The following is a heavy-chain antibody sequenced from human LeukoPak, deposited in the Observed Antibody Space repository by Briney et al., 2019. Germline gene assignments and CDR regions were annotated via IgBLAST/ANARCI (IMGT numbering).Heavy chain of an antibody. V-gene: IGHV3-21*01. CDR3: ARDGGGSSSWYASSDY. CDR1: GFTFSSYS. D-gene: IGHD6-13*01. Sequence: GGSLRLSCAASGFTFSSYSMNWVRQAPGKGLEWVSSISSSSSYIYYADSVKGRFTISRDNAKNSLYLQMNSLRAEDTAVYYCARDGGGSSSWYASSDYWGQGTLVTVSS. CDR2: ISSSSSYI. J-gene: IGHJ4*02.